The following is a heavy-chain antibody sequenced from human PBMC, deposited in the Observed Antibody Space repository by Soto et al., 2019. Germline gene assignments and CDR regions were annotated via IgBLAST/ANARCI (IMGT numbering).Heavy chain of an antibody. D-gene: IGHD2-2*01. Sequence: PSETLSLTCAVSGGSISSGGYSWSWIRQPPGKGLEWIGYIYHSGSTYYNPSLKSRVTISVDRSKNQFSLKLSSVTAADTAVYYCAXGKGSIVVVPAPNWFDPWGPGTLVTVSS. J-gene: IGHJ5*02. CDR3: AXGKGSIVVVPAPNWFDP. CDR2: IYHSGST. CDR1: GGSISSGGYS. V-gene: IGHV4-30-2*01.